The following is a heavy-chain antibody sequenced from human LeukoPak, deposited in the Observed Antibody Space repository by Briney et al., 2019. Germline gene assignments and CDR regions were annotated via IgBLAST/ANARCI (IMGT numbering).Heavy chain of an antibody. J-gene: IGHJ4*02. V-gene: IGHV3-23*01. Sequence: GGSLRLSCAASGFTFYRSAMSWVRQAPGKGLEWVSGISGSGDFTYYADSVKGRFTISRDNSKNTLYLQMNSLRVEDTAVYYCARRAGAYSHPYDYWGQGTLVTVSS. CDR1: GFTFYRSA. CDR3: ARRAGAYSHPYDY. CDR2: ISGSGDFT. D-gene: IGHD4/OR15-4a*01.